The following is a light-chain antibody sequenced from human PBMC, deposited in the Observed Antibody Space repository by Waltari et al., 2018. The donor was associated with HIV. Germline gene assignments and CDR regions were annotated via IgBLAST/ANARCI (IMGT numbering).Light chain of an antibody. CDR1: ASDIGSYNL. J-gene: IGLJ1*01. V-gene: IGLV2-23*02. CDR3: GSYAGNTIYV. CDR2: EVT. Sequence: QSALTQPASVSGSPGQSITIFCTGTASDIGSYNLVSWYQHHPGKAPKVMIYEVTKRPSGVSNRFSGSKSGNTASLTISGLQAEDETDYYCGSYAGNTIYVFGSGTTVTVV.